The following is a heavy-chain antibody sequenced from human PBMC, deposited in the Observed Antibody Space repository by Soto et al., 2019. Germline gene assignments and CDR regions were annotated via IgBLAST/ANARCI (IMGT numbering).Heavy chain of an antibody. CDR3: ARVSLSGDFDY. J-gene: IGHJ4*02. Sequence: PSETLSLTCTVSGGSISSYYWSWIRQPPGKGLEWIGYIYYSGGTNYNPSLKSRVTISVDTSKNQFSLKLSSVTAADTAVYYCARVSLSGDFDYWGQGTLVTVSS. V-gene: IGHV4-59*01. D-gene: IGHD6-19*01. CDR2: IYYSGGT. CDR1: GGSISSYY.